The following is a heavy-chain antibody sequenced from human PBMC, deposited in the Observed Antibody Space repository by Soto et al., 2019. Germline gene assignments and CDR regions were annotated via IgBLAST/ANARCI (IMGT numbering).Heavy chain of an antibody. Sequence: QVQLQESGPGLVKPSETLSLTCTVSGGSVSGGSYYWSWIRQPPGKGLEWIGYIYYSGSTNYNPSLKSRVTISVDTSKNQFSLKLSSVTAADTAVYYCARGPYCSSTSCYPGWFDPWGQGTLVTVSS. CDR1: GGSVSGGSYY. D-gene: IGHD2-2*01. J-gene: IGHJ5*02. CDR3: ARGPYCSSTSCYPGWFDP. CDR2: IYYSGST. V-gene: IGHV4-61*01.